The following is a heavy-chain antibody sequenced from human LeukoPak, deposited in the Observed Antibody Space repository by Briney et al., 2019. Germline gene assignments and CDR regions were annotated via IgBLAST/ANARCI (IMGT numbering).Heavy chain of an antibody. CDR2: ISSSGSTI. V-gene: IGHV3-11*01. D-gene: IGHD5-24*01. J-gene: IGHJ6*02. Sequence: GGSLRLSCAASGFTFSVYYMSWIRQAPGKGLEWVSYISSSGSTIYYADSVKGRFTISRDNAKNSLYLQMNSLRAEDTAVYYCAREGRDGYKERGMDVWGQGTTVTVSS. CDR3: AREGRDGYKERGMDV. CDR1: GFTFSVYY.